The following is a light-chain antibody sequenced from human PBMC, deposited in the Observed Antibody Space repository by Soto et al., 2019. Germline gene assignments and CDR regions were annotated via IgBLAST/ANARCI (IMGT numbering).Light chain of an antibody. CDR3: QQLNSYPIP. CDR1: QTISSY. Sequence: IQITQSPSTLSGSVGDRVTITCRASQTISSYLAWYQQKPGKAPKLLIYAASTLQSGVPSRFSGSGSGTDFTLTIISLQPEDFATYYCQQLNSYPIPFGQGTRLEIK. V-gene: IGKV1-9*01. J-gene: IGKJ5*01. CDR2: AAS.